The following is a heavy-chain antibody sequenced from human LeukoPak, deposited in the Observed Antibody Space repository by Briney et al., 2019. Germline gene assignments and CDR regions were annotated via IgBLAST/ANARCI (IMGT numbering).Heavy chain of an antibody. CDR3: ARAVDYGGTLDY. Sequence: GASVKVSCKASGYTFTAYYMHWVRQAPGQGLEWMGRINPNSGGTNYAQKFQGRVTMTRDTSISTAYMELSRLRSDDTAVYYCARAVDYGGTLDYWGQGTLVTVSS. V-gene: IGHV1-2*06. D-gene: IGHD4-23*01. CDR2: INPNSGGT. CDR1: GYTFTAYY. J-gene: IGHJ4*02.